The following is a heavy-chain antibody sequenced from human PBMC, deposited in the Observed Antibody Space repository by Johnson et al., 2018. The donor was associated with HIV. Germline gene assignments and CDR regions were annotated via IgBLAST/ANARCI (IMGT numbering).Heavy chain of an antibody. CDR1: GFTFSSYA. J-gene: IGHJ3*02. CDR3: ARDFYAVVATPFIGSAFDI. CDR2: IYTGGST. Sequence: VQLVESGGGVVQPGRSLRLSCAASGFTFSSYAMSWVRQTPGKGLEWVSLIYTGGSTFYADSVKGRFTISRDNSKNALYLQMNSLRAEDTAVYYCARDFYAVVATPFIGSAFDIWGQGTMVTVSS. D-gene: IGHD5-12*01. V-gene: IGHV3-66*01.